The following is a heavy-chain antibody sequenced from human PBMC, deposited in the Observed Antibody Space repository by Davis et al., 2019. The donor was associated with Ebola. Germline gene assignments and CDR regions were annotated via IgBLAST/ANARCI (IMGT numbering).Heavy chain of an antibody. J-gene: IGHJ6*03. CDR1: GYTFTGYY. CDR2: INPNSGGT. CDR3: ARWELTYYMDV. V-gene: IGHV1-2*02. D-gene: IGHD1-26*01. Sequence: ASVTVSCKASGYTFTGYYMHWVRQAPGQGLEWMGWINPNSGGTNYEQKFQGRVNMTRDTSISTAYMELSRLRSDDTAVYYCARWELTYYMDVWGKGTTVTVSS.